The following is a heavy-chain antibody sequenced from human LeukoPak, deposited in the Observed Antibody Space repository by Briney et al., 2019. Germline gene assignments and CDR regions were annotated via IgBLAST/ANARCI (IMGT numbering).Heavy chain of an antibody. J-gene: IGHJ4*02. V-gene: IGHV3-7*01. D-gene: IGHD6-19*01. CDR2: IKQDGSEK. Sequence: GGSLRLSCAASGFTFSSYWMSWVRQAPGKGLEWVANIKQDGSEKYYVDSVKGRFTISRDNAKNSLYLQMNSLRAEDTAVYYCARDAGYSGGWNFDYWGQGTLVTVSS. CDR3: ARDAGYSGGWNFDY. CDR1: GFTFSSYW.